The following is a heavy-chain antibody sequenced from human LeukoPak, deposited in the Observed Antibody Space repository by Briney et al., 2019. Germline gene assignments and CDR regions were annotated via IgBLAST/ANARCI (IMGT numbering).Heavy chain of an antibody. V-gene: IGHV3-11*01. CDR2: ISSSGSTI. CDR3: ARDNDPVLLWFGEVSPYYYYGMDV. D-gene: IGHD3-10*01. J-gene: IGHJ6*02. Sequence: GGSLRLSCAASGFTFSDYYMSWIRQAPGKGLEWVSYISSSGSTIYYADSVRGRFTISRDNAKNSLYLQMNSLRAEDTAVYYCARDNDPVLLWFGEVSPYYYYGMDVWGQGTTVTVSS. CDR1: GFTFSDYY.